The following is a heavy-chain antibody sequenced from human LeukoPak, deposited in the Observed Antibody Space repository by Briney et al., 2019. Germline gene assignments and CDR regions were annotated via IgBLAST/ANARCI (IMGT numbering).Heavy chain of an antibody. J-gene: IGHJ6*02. Sequence: ASVKVSCKASGYTFTGYHLHWVRQAPGQGLEWMGWINPYSGDTKYTQNFQGRVTFTRDTSIDTAYMELSRLTFDDTAMYYCTRVRGSSTGSNYGMDVWGQGTTVTVSS. CDR1: GYTFTGYH. D-gene: IGHD6-25*01. CDR3: TRVRGSSTGSNYGMDV. V-gene: IGHV1-2*02. CDR2: INPYSGDT.